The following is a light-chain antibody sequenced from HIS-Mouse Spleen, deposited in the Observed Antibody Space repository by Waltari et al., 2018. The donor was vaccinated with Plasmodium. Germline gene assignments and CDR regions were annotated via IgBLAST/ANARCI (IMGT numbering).Light chain of an antibody. CDR3: QPRSNWPRVLT. CDR1: QGVSTY. CDR2: DAS. Sequence: IVLTQSPATLSLSPGERATLPCRASQGVSTYLAWYQQKPGQAPRLLIYDASNRATGIPASFRGSGSGTDFTHTISTLTTDDFAVYYLQPRSNWPRVLTFGGGTKVEMK. J-gene: IGKJ4*01. V-gene: IGKV3-11*01.